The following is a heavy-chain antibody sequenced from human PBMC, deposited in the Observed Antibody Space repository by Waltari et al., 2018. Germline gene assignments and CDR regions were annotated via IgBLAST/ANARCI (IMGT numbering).Heavy chain of an antibody. CDR2: ITSDGSTT. Sequence: EVQLVESGGGLVQPGGSLRLPCAASGFTFPSYWMHWVRQAPGKGLVWLSLITSDGSTTSYGDSVEGRFTISRDNAKNTLYLQMNSLRAEDTAVYYCSAGTVYWGQGILVTVSS. CDR3: SAGTVY. J-gene: IGHJ4*02. V-gene: IGHV3-74*01. D-gene: IGHD1-26*01. CDR1: GFTFPSYW.